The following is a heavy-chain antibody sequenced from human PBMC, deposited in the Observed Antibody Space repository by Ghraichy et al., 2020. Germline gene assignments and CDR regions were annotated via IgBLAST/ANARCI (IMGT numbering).Heavy chain of an antibody. J-gene: IGHJ4*02. V-gene: IGHV3-48*03. D-gene: IGHD3-10*01. Sequence: GGSLRLSCAASGFTFSLYEMNWVRQAPGKGLEWVSYIRSSGSTIYYADSVKGRFTISRDNAKNSLYLQMNSLRAEDTAVYYCVRDLDGSGYKFDFWGQGTLVTVSS. CDR1: GFTFSLYE. CDR2: IRSSGSTI. CDR3: VRDLDGSGYKFDF.